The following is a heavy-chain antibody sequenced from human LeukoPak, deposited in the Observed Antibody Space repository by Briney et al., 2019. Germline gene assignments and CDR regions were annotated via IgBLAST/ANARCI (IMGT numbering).Heavy chain of an antibody. Sequence: PGGSLRLSCAASGFTFSSYAMSWVRQAPGKGLEWVSAISGSGGSTYYADSVKGRFSISRDNSKNTLFLQMNNLRAEDTAVYYCAKDRTSWYYSFDYWGQGTLVTVSS. D-gene: IGHD6-13*01. CDR2: ISGSGGST. CDR1: GFTFSSYA. J-gene: IGHJ4*02. CDR3: AKDRTSWYYSFDY. V-gene: IGHV3-23*01.